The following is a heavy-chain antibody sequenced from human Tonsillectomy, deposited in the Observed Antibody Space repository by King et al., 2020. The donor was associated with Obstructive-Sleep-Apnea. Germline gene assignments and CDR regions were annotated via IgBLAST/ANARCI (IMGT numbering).Heavy chain of an antibody. CDR3: AREGYGP. V-gene: IGHV4-38-2*02. J-gene: IGHJ5*02. CDR2: VYHSGNT. Sequence: VQLQESGPGLVKPSETLSLTCTVSGYSINSGYYWGWIRQPPGKGLEWIGSVYHSGNTYYTPSLKMRVTISVHTSQNQFSLRLFSVTAADTAVYYCAREGYGPWGQGALVTVSS. D-gene: IGHD5-12*01. CDR1: GYSINSGYY.